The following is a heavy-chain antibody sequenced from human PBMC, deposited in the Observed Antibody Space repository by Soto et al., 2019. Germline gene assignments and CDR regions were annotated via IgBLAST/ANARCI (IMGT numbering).Heavy chain of an antibody. CDR3: AKVGYSTSCYGGNYYYGMDV. Sequence: QVQLVQSGAEVKKPGASVKVSCKASGYTFTSYGISWVRQAPGQGLEWMGWISAYNGNTNYAQKLQGRVTMTTDTSTSTAYMELRSLRSDDTAVYYCAKVGYSTSCYGGNYYYGMDVWGQGTTVTVSS. J-gene: IGHJ6*02. V-gene: IGHV1-18*04. CDR2: ISAYNGNT. D-gene: IGHD2-2*01. CDR1: GYTFTSYG.